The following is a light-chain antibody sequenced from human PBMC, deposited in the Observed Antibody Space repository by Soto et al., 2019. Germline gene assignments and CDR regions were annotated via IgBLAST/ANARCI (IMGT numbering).Light chain of an antibody. CDR2: DSS. V-gene: IGKV3-11*01. Sequence: IELTQSSATLALSPGESATLSCRASQNVAKFLAWYQQRPGQPPRLLIFDSSNRATGVPVRFSGSGSGTVFTLTIGSLEPEDSAVYYCQQRKNWPPITGGQGTRLEIK. CDR1: QNVAKF. J-gene: IGKJ5*01. CDR3: QQRKNWPPIT.